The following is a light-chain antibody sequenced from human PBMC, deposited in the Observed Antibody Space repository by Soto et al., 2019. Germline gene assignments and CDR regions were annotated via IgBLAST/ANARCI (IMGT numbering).Light chain of an antibody. CDR1: SADIGNYNL. V-gene: IGLV2-23*02. Sequence: QSALTQPASVSGSPGQSITVSCTGTSADIGNYNLVSWYQQHPGKAPKVIIYELTKRPSGVSDRFSGSKSGNTAALTISRLQAEDEADYYCCSYGGINAFYVFGTGTKVTVL. CDR2: ELT. J-gene: IGLJ1*01. CDR3: CSYGGINAFYV.